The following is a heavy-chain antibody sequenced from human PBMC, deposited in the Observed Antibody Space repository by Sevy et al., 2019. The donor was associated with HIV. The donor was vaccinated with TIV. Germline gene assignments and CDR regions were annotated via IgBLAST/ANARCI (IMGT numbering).Heavy chain of an antibody. J-gene: IGHJ5*02. V-gene: IGHV3-21*01. CDR3: ARDRCTITSCHEGNWFDP. Sequence: GGSLRLSCAASGFTFSNSAMSWVRQAPGKGLEWVSAISGLSNYIYYADSVKGRFTISRDNAKNSLYLQMNSLRPEDTAVYYCARDRCTITSCHEGNWFDPWGQGTLVTVSS. CDR1: GFTFSNSA. D-gene: IGHD2-2*01. CDR2: ISGLSNYI.